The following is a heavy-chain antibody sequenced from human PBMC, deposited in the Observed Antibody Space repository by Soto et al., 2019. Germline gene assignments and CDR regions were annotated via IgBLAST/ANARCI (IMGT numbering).Heavy chain of an antibody. J-gene: IGHJ3*02. Sequence: AGGSLRLSCAASGFTFSSYGMHWVRQAPGKGLEWVAVIWYDGSNKYYADSVKGRFTISRDNSKNTLYLQMNSLRAEDTAVYYCARRILTGYFPNPDDAFDIWGQGTMVTVSS. CDR3: ARRILTGYFPNPDDAFDI. D-gene: IGHD3-9*01. V-gene: IGHV3-33*01. CDR2: IWYDGSNK. CDR1: GFTFSSYG.